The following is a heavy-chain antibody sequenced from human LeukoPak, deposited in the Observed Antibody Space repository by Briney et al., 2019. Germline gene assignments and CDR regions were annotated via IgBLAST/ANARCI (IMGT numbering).Heavy chain of an antibody. CDR2: IYPGDSDT. CDR1: GYSFTSYW. D-gene: IGHD3-22*01. V-gene: IGHV5-51*01. CDR3: ARQVHSSGYLYYFDY. J-gene: IGHJ4*02. Sequence: GESLKISCKGSGYSFTSYWIGRVRQMPGKGLEWMGIIYPGDSDTRYSPSFQGQVTISADKSISTAYLQWSSLKASDTAMYYCARQVHSSGYLYYFDYWGQGTLVTVSS.